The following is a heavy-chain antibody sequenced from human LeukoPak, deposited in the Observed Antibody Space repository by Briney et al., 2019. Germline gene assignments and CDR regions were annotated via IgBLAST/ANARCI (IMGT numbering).Heavy chain of an antibody. J-gene: IGHJ4*02. Sequence: GGSLRLSCAASGFTFADYGMSWVRQAPGKGLEWVSGINWNGGSTGYADSVKGRFTISRDNAKNSLYLQMNSLRAEDTALYYCARGGGAGYNAYYFDYCGQGTLVTVSS. CDR3: ARGGGAGYNAYYFDY. D-gene: IGHD5-24*01. CDR1: GFTFADYG. V-gene: IGHV3-20*04. CDR2: INWNGGST.